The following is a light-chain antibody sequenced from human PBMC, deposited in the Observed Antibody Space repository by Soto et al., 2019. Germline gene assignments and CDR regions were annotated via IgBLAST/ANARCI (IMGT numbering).Light chain of an antibody. CDR3: AAWEDSVNGSYV. J-gene: IGLJ1*01. CDR2: SNN. V-gene: IGLV1-44*01. Sequence: QSVLTQPPSSSGTPGQRVTISCSGSSSNIGSNTVNWYQQLPGTAPKILIYSNNQRPSGVPDRFSGSKSGTSAYLAISGLKSEDEADYYCAAWEDSVNGSYVFGTGTKLTGL. CDR1: SSNIGSNT.